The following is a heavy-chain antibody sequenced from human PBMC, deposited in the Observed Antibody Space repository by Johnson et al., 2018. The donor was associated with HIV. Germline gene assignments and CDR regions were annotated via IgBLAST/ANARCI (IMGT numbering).Heavy chain of an antibody. D-gene: IGHD1-26*01. CDR1: GFTFSSYW. CDR3: AKESKWESRTPHAFDM. J-gene: IGHJ3*02. CDR2: INSDGSST. Sequence: VQLVESGGGVVQPGGSLRLSCAASGFTFSSYWMHWVRQAPGKGLVWVSRINSDGSSTSYADSVKGRFTISRDNAKNTLYLQMKSLRPEDTAVYYCAKESKWESRTPHAFDMWGQGTMVTVSS. V-gene: IGHV3-74*01.